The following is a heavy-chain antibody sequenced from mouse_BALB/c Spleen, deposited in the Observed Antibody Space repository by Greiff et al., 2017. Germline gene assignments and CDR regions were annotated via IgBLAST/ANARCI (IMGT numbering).Heavy chain of an antibody. Sequence: QVHVKQSGAELARPGASVKLSCKASGYTFTDYYINWVKQRTGQGLEWIGEIYPGSGNTYYNEKFKGKATLTADKSSSTAYMQLSSLTSEDSAVYFCARSGGPTIGTYYFDYWGQGTTLTVSS. CDR2: IYPGSGNT. V-gene: IGHV1-77*01. D-gene: IGHD2-14*01. CDR1: GYTFTDYY. CDR3: ARSGGPTIGTYYFDY. J-gene: IGHJ2*01.